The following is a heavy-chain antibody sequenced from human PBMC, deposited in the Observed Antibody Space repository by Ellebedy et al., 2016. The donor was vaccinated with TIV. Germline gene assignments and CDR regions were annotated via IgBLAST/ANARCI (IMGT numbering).Heavy chain of an antibody. CDR1: GFTFSDYY. CDR3: ARDIVATVYYYYGMDV. V-gene: IGHV3-11*01. Sequence: LSLTCAASGFTFSDYYMSWIRQAPGKGLEWVSYISSSGSTIYYADTVTGRFTISRDNAKNSLYLQMNSLRAEDTAVYYCARDIVATVYYYYGMDVWGQGTTVTVSS. D-gene: IGHD5-12*01. J-gene: IGHJ6*02. CDR2: ISSSGSTI.